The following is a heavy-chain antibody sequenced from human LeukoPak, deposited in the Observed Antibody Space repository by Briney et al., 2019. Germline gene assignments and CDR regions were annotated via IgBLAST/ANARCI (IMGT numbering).Heavy chain of an antibody. Sequence: GASVKVSCTASGGAFSSYAISWVRQAPGQGLEWMGRIIPILGIANYAQKFQGRVTITADKSTSTAYMELSSLRSEDTAVYYCARAEVTFGGVIAPTVDYWGQGTLVTVSS. J-gene: IGHJ4*02. CDR1: GGAFSSYA. V-gene: IGHV1-69*04. CDR3: ARAEVTFGGVIAPTVDY. CDR2: IIPILGIA. D-gene: IGHD3-16*02.